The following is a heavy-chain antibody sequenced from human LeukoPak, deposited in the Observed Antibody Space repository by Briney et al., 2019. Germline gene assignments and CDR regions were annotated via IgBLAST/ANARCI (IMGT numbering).Heavy chain of an antibody. V-gene: IGHV4-30-4*01. Sequence: PSQTLSLTCTVSGGSISSGDYYWSWIRQPPEKGLEWIGYIYYSGSTNYNPSLKSRVTMSVDTSRNQFSLILNSVTAADTAVYYCARVSLVLMANAPDAFDVWGHGTMVTVSS. CDR1: GGSISSGDYY. CDR2: IYYSGST. D-gene: IGHD2-8*01. CDR3: ARVSLVLMANAPDAFDV. J-gene: IGHJ3*01.